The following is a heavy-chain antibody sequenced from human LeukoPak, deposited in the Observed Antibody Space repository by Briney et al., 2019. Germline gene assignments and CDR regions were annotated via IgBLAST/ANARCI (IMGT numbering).Heavy chain of an antibody. V-gene: IGHV4-59*01. CDR3: ARGGRNDAFDI. CDR2: IYYSGSA. CDR1: GGSIRSYY. J-gene: IGHJ3*02. Sequence: SETLSLACSVSGGSIRSYYWSWIRQPPGKGLEWIAYIYYSGSANYNPSLKSRVTIAADTSRNKFSLNLNSVTAADTAVYYCARGGRNDAFDIWGQGTMVTVSS.